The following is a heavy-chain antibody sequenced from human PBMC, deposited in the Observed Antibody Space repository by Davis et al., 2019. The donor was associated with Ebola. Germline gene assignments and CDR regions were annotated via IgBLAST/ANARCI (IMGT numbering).Heavy chain of an antibody. Sequence: SETLSLTCAVYGGTFIAYYWTWIRQPPGKGLEWIGEINHSGSTNYNPSLKSRVTISVDKSKNQFSLKLSSVTAADTAVYYCARDHGFTIFGYGMDVWGQGTTVTVSS. D-gene: IGHD3-3*01. CDR2: INHSGST. CDR1: GGTFIAYY. J-gene: IGHJ6*02. CDR3: ARDHGFTIFGYGMDV. V-gene: IGHV4-34*01.